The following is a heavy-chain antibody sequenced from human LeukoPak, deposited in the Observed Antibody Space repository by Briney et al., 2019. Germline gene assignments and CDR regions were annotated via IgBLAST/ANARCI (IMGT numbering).Heavy chain of an antibody. V-gene: IGHV3-7*01. CDR1: GFTFRCYW. D-gene: IGHD6-19*01. J-gene: IGHJ4*02. CDR3: ARAGYTSGYDY. Sequence: PGGSLRLSCAASGFTFRCYWMSWVRQAPGKGLEWLANIKEDGSDKYSVDSVKGRFTISRDNAKNSLYLQMNNLRVEDTAVYYCARAGYTSGYDYWGQGTLVTVSS. CDR2: IKEDGSDK.